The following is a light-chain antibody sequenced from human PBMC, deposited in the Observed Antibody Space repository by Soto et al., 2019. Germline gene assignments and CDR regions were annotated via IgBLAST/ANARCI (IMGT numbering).Light chain of an antibody. CDR1: QNVNKF. CDR2: KAS. Sequence: DIQMTQSPSSLSASVGDRVTITCRASQNVNKFLNWYQQKPGRAPTLLVYKASTLQDGVPSRFSGSESGTDFTLTINNLQPGDSATYYCQQTYSTPQTFGRGAKVDIK. CDR3: QQTYSTPQT. V-gene: IGKV1-39*01. J-gene: IGKJ1*01.